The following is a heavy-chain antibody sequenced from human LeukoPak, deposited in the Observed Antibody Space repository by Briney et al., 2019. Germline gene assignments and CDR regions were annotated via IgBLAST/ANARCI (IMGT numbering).Heavy chain of an antibody. CDR2: IRYDETNK. V-gene: IGHV3-30*02. J-gene: IGHJ4*01. CDR1: GFTFSSYG. Sequence: GGSLRLSCAASGFTFSSYGMHWVRQAPGKGLEWVAFIRYDETNKYYADSVKGRFTISRDNSKNTLYLQMNSQRAEDTAVYYCAKPVTGYYSDWGQGTLVTVSS. D-gene: IGHD3-9*01. CDR3: AKPVTGYYSD.